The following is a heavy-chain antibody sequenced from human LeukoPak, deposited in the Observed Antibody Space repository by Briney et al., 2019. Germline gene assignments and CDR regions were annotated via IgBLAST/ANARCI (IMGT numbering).Heavy chain of an antibody. CDR1: GFTFSDHY. CDR2: ISNSGSTI. J-gene: IGHJ3*02. Sequence: GGSLRLSCAASGFTFSDHYMSWIRQAPGKGLEWVSYISNSGSTIKYADSVKGRFTISRDNAKNSLNLQMNSLRAEDTAVYYCAGSYDDFWSGHYAIWGQGTMVTVSS. CDR3: AGSYDDFWSGHYAI. V-gene: IGHV3-11*04. D-gene: IGHD3-3*01.